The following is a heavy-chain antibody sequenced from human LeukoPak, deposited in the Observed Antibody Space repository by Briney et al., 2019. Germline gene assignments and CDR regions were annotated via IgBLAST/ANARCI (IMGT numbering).Heavy chain of an antibody. D-gene: IGHD3-9*01. Sequence: GASVKVSCKASGYTFTGYYMHWVRQAPGQGLEWMGWINPNSGGTNYAQKFQGRVTMTRDTSISTAYMELSRLRSDDTAVYYCARNGDTLTGYYFDYWGQGTLVTVSS. CDR2: INPNSGGT. V-gene: IGHV1-2*02. CDR3: ARNGDTLTGYYFDY. CDR1: GYTFTGYY. J-gene: IGHJ4*02.